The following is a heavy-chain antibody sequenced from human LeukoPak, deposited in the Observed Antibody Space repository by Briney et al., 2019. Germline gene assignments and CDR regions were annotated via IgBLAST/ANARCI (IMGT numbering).Heavy chain of an antibody. CDR1: GYTFTGYY. J-gene: IGHJ4*02. Sequence: ASVKFSCKASGYTFTGYYMHWVRQAPGQGLEWMGIINPSGGSTSYAQKFQGRVTMTRDTSTSTVYMALSSLRSEDTAVYYCARSREMATISGPPDYWGQGTLVTVSS. D-gene: IGHD5-24*01. V-gene: IGHV1-46*01. CDR3: ARSREMATISGPPDY. CDR2: INPSGGST.